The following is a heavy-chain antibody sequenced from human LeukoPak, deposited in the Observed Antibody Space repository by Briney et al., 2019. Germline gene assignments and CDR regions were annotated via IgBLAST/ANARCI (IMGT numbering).Heavy chain of an antibody. CDR3: ARGGGYGYGSGY. Sequence: PGGSLRLSCAASGFTFSSYSMNWVRQAPGKGLEWVSSISSSSSYIYYADSVKGRFTISRDNAKNSLYLQMNSLRAEDTAVYYCARGGGYGYGSGYWGQGTLVTVSS. CDR2: ISSSSSYI. CDR1: GFTFSSYS. J-gene: IGHJ4*02. V-gene: IGHV3-21*01. D-gene: IGHD5-18*01.